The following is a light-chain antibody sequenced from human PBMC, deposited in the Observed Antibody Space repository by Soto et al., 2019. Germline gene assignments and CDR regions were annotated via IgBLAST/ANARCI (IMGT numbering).Light chain of an antibody. CDR3: EQYNNWPST. CDR2: DVS. Sequence: DIVLTQSPGTLSLSAGDRATLSCRASQTMSRYLAWYQQRPGQAPRLLIYDVSSRATGVPARFSGSGSETEFTLTISSLQSEDFAVYYCEQYNNWPSTFGQGTRLEIK. CDR1: QTMSRY. J-gene: IGKJ5*01. V-gene: IGKV3-15*01.